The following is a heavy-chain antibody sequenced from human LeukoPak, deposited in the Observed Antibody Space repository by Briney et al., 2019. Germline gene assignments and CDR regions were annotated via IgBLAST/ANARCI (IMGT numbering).Heavy chain of an antibody. J-gene: IGHJ4*02. CDR1: GGSISSSNW. V-gene: IGHV4-4*02. CDR2: IYHSGST. CDR3: ARLGSSSWRSFDY. Sequence: SETLSLTCAVSGGSISSSNWWSWVRQPPGKGLEWIGEIYHSGSTNYNPSLKSRVTISVDKSKNQFSLKLSSVTAADTAVYYCARLGSSSWRSFDYWGQGTLVTVSS. D-gene: IGHD6-13*01.